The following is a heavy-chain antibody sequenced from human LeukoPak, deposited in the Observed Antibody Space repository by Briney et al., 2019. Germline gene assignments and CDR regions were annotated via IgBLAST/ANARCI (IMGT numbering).Heavy chain of an antibody. Sequence: SETLSLTCAVYGGSFSGYYWSWIRQPPGKGLEWIGEINHSGSTNYNPSLKSRVTISVDTSKNQFSLKLSSVTAADTAVYYCARLEWLATLKTFGYYYYGMDVWGQGTTVTVSS. J-gene: IGHJ6*02. CDR1: GGSFSGYY. V-gene: IGHV4-34*01. CDR2: INHSGST. CDR3: ARLEWLATLKTFGYYYYGMDV. D-gene: IGHD3-3*01.